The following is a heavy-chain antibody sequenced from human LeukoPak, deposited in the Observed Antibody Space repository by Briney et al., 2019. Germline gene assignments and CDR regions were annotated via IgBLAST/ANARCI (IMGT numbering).Heavy chain of an antibody. CDR1: GGSFSGYY. V-gene: IGHV4-34*01. CDR2: INHSGST. J-gene: IGHJ5*02. CDR3: ARGRLTTVTLFKRRNWFDP. D-gene: IGHD4-17*01. Sequence: SGTLSLTCAVDGGSFSGYYWSWIRQPPGKGLERIGEINHSGSTNYNPSLKSRVTISVDTSKNQFSLKLSSVTAADTAVYYCARGRLTTVTLFKRRNWFDPWGQGTLVTVSS.